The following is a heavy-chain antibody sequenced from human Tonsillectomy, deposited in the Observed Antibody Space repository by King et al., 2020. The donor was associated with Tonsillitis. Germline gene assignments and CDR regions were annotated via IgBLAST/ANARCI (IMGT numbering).Heavy chain of an antibody. CDR3: ARAAEGIAAAVF. D-gene: IGHD6-13*01. CDR2: IIPILGRA. CDR1: GGTLSSYV. J-gene: IGHJ4*02. V-gene: IGHV1-69*09. Sequence: QGQLVQSGAEVKKPGSSVKVSCKASGGTLSSYVISRVRQAPGQGLVWMGNIIPILGRANYAPNFQGRVTITADKSTSTAYMEVNSLRSEDTAVYSCARAAEGIAAAVFWGQGTLVSVSS.